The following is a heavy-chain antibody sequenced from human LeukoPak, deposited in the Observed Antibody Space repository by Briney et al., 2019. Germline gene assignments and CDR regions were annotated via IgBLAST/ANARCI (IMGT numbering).Heavy chain of an antibody. CDR2: IYHSGSA. Sequence: TPSGTLSLTCAVSGGSISSSNWWSWVRQPPGKGLEWIGEIYHSGSANYNPSLKSRVTISVDKSKNQFSLRLSSVTAADTAVYYCASAGHDGIGYKVCWGQGTLVTVSS. D-gene: IGHD3-22*01. V-gene: IGHV4-4*02. CDR3: ASAGHDGIGYKVC. CDR1: GGSISSSNW. J-gene: IGHJ4*02.